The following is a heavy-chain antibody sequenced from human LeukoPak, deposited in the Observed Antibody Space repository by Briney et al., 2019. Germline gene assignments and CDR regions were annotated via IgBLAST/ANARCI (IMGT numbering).Heavy chain of an antibody. CDR1: GGSISSGSYY. J-gene: IGHJ4*02. CDR3: ARALWSRSSRSHYFDY. D-gene: IGHD6-13*01. V-gene: IGHV4-61*02. Sequence: PSQTLSLTCTVSGGSISSGSYYWSWIRQPAGKGLEWIGRIYTSGSTNYNPSLKSRVTISVDTSKNQFSLKLSSVTAADTAVYYCARALWSRSSRSHYFDYWGQGTLVTVSS. CDR2: IYTSGST.